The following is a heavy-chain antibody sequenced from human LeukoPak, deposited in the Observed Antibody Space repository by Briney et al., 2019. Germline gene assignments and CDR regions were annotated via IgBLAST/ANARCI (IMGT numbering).Heavy chain of an antibody. J-gene: IGHJ6*02. Sequence: GASVKVSCKASGYTFTSYYMHWVRQAPGQGLEWMGRINPNSGGTNYAQKFQGRVTMTRDTSISTAYMELSRLRSDDTAVYYCAVQGDRYSSSWVPDDYYYGMDVWGQGTTVTVSS. V-gene: IGHV1-2*06. CDR2: INPNSGGT. D-gene: IGHD6-13*01. CDR1: GYTFTSYY. CDR3: AVQGDRYSSSWVPDDYYYGMDV.